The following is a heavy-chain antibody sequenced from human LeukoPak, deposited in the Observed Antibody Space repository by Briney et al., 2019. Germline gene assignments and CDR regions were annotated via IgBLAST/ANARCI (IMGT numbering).Heavy chain of an antibody. V-gene: IGHV3-30*04. J-gene: IGHJ4*02. D-gene: IGHD5-18*01. CDR3: ARDTAMAAYYFDY. Sequence: GGSLRLSCAASGFTFSSYAMHWVRQAPGKGLEWVAVISYDGSNKYYADSVKGRFTISRDNSKNTLYLQMNSLRAEGTAVYYCARDTAMAAYYFDYWGQGTLVTVSS. CDR1: GFTFSSYA. CDR2: ISYDGSNK.